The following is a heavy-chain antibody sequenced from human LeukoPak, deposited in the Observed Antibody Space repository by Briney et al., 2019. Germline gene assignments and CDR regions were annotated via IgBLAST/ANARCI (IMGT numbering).Heavy chain of an antibody. Sequence: GGSLRLSCTASGFTFSSYAMSWVRQAPGKGLEWVSSIDTSSRYIYYGDSVKGRFTISRDNAKNSLYLQMNSLRAEDTAVYYCARRAKTERGHGYGLDYWGQGTLVTVSP. V-gene: IGHV3-21*01. CDR2: IDTSSRYI. J-gene: IGHJ4*02. CDR1: GFTFSSYA. CDR3: ARRAKTERGHGYGLDY. D-gene: IGHD5-18*01.